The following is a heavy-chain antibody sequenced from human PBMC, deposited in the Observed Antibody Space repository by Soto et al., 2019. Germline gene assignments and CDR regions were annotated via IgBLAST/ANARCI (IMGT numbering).Heavy chain of an antibody. Sequence: QVQLVESGGGVVQPGRSLRLSCAASGFTFSSYGMHWVRQAPGKGLEWVAVISYDGSNKYYADSVKGRFTISRDNSKNTLYLQMNSLRAEDTAVYYCAKDLAVYGGEQPLGAFDIWGQGTMVTVSS. D-gene: IGHD2-21*01. V-gene: IGHV3-30*18. CDR3: AKDLAVYGGEQPLGAFDI. CDR1: GFTFSSYG. CDR2: ISYDGSNK. J-gene: IGHJ3*02.